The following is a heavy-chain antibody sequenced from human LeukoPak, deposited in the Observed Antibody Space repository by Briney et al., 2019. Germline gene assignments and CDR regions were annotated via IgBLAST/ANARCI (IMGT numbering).Heavy chain of an antibody. D-gene: IGHD2-8*02. J-gene: IGHJ4*02. Sequence: PGGSLRLSCAASGFTFEDYAMYWVRQAPGKGLGWVSGISWNSVSVGYADSVKGRFTISRDNTKNSLYLQMNSLRAEDTALYYCGKDRTGGWHAIDDWGQGTLVTVSS. CDR3: GKDRTGGWHAIDD. CDR2: ISWNSVSV. CDR1: GFTFEDYA. V-gene: IGHV3-9*01.